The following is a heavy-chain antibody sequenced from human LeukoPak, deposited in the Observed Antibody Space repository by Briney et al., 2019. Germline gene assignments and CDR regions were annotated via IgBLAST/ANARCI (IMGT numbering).Heavy chain of an antibody. V-gene: IGHV1-69*04. CDR1: GGTFSSYA. Sequence: ASVKVSCKASGGTFSSYAISWVRQAPGQGLEWMGRIIPTLDMANYAQKFQGRDTITADKSMSTAYMELSSLRSEDTAVYFCAKDSRPGITAVGTLNWFDPWGQGTLVTVSS. CDR3: AKDSRPGITAVGTLNWFDP. CDR2: IIPTLDMA. J-gene: IGHJ5*02. D-gene: IGHD6-13*01.